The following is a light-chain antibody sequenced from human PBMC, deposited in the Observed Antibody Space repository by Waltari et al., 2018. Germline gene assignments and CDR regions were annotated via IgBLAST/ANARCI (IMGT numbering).Light chain of an antibody. V-gene: IGLV1-44*01. J-gene: IGLJ3*02. CDR3: AAWDDSVNAWL. Sequence: QPVLIQPPSPSGTLGPRVTISCSGSTSTIGGNPVNWYQQLPGAAPKVFIYNNNQRPSGVPVRFSGSKSGTSASLAISGLQSEDEANYYCAAWDDSVNAWLFGGGAKLTVL. CDR1: TSTIGGNP. CDR2: NNN.